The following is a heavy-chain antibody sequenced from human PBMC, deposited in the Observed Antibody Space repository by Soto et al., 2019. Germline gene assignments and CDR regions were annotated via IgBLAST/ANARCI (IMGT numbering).Heavy chain of an antibody. D-gene: IGHD2-2*01. J-gene: IGHJ4*02. CDR3: TTDNCRSSTCYLNY. Sequence: RGSPSLPFASSGISFTTTYMNWVRQAPGKGLEWVGRIKSKNVGETTDFSAPVKGRFALSRDDSRNTVSLQMNSLKSEDTAIYYCTTDNCRSSTCYLNYWGQGALVTVSS. V-gene: IGHV3-15*07. CDR1: GISFTTTY. CDR2: IKSKNVGETT.